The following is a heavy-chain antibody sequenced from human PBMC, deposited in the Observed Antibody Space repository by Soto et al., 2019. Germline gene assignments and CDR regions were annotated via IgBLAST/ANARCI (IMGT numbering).Heavy chain of an antibody. CDR3: ATVLPDNGCAFDI. D-gene: IGHD1-1*01. CDR1: GYTLTELS. Sequence: ASVKVSCKVSGYTLTELSMHWVRQAPGKGLEWMGGFDPEDGETIYAQKFQGRVTMTEDTSTDTAYMELSSLRSEDTAVYYGATVLPDNGCAFDIWGQGTMVTVSS. J-gene: IGHJ3*02. CDR2: FDPEDGET. V-gene: IGHV1-24*01.